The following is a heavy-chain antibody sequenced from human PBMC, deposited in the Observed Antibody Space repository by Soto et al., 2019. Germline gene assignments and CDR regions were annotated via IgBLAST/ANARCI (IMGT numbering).Heavy chain of an antibody. J-gene: IGHJ6*02. D-gene: IGHD2-2*01. V-gene: IGHV4-39*01. CDR2: IYYSGTT. CDR3: ARLHGYCISSSCHGHYAMDV. Sequence: QLQLKESGPGLVKPSETLSLTCTVSSASISSSSYTWGWIRQPPGKGLEWIRSIYYSGTTYYNPSLNSRVTVSVDTSKNQFSLKVTSVTAADTAVYYCARLHGYCISSSCHGHYAMDVWGQGTTVTVSS. CDR1: SASISSSSYT.